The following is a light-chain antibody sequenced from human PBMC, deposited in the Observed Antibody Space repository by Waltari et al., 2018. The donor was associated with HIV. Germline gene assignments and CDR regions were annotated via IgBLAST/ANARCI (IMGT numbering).Light chain of an antibody. CDR3: QAWDSSAVYV. CDR1: QLGAKY. CDR2: QDN. Sequence: SYELSQIPSVSVSPGQTASIPCSGDQLGAKYVSWYQQKPGQSPVVVMYQDNERPSGIPERFSGSNSGNTATLTISGAQAMDEAEYYCQAWDSSAVYVFGTGTKVTVL. J-gene: IGLJ1*01. V-gene: IGLV3-1*01.